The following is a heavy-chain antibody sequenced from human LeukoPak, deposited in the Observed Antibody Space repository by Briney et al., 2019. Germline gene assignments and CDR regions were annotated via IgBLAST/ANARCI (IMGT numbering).Heavy chain of an antibody. CDR2: FSYSGST. CDR1: GGSVSSYY. V-gene: IGHV4-59*02. CDR3: ARGPLDSGYTYFDY. Sequence: SETLSLTCTVSGGSVSSYYWSWIRQPPGKGLEWSGYFSYSGSTNYNPSLKSRVTISVDTSKNQFSLKLSSVTAADTAVYYCARGPLDSGYTYFDYWGQGTLVSVAS. D-gene: IGHD5-12*01. J-gene: IGHJ4*02.